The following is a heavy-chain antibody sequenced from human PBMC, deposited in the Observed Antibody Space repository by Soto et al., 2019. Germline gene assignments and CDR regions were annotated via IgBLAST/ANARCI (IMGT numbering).Heavy chain of an antibody. Sequence: KPSETLSLTCSVSGGSTSDKSYFWGWVRQSPGKGLEWIGSMYYSGSSYYNPSLKSRVAISVDTSRNQFSLKLRSVTAADTAVYFCARQRLLRLKPDFDIWGQGTLVTVS. V-gene: IGHV4-39*01. D-gene: IGHD2-21*02. CDR1: GGSTSDKSYF. J-gene: IGHJ4*02. CDR2: MYYSGSS. CDR3: ARQRLLRLKPDFDI.